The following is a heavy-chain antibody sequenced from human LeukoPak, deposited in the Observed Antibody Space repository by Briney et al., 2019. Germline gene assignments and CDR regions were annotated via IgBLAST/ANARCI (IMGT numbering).Heavy chain of an antibody. CDR2: MNPNNGHT. CDR3: ARGIVVVPAALYYYYYYYMDV. Sequence: ASVKVSCKASGYTFTSYDINWVRQATGQGLEWLGWMNPNNGHTGYAQKFQGRLTMTRDTSKSTAYMELSRLRSDDTAVYYCARGIVVVPAALYYYYYYYMDVWGKGTTVTVSS. J-gene: IGHJ6*03. V-gene: IGHV1-8*01. CDR1: GYTFTSYD. D-gene: IGHD2-2*01.